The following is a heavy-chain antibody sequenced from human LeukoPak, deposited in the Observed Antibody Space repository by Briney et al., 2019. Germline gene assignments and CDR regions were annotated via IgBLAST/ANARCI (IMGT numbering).Heavy chain of an antibody. Sequence: GGSLRLSCAASGFTFSSYAMDWVRQAPGKGLEWVAVISYDGSNKYYADSVKGRFTISRDNAKNSLYLQMNSLRAEDTAVYFCARRGGLDVLDAFDIWGQGTMVTVSS. CDR3: ARRGGLDVLDAFDI. CDR2: ISYDGSNK. CDR1: GFTFSSYA. J-gene: IGHJ3*02. V-gene: IGHV3-30*04.